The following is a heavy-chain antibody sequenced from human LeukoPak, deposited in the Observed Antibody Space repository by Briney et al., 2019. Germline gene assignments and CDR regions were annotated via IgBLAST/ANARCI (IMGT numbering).Heavy chain of an antibody. Sequence: GESLRLSCAASGFSFTTYWMSWVRQFPGKGLEWVANINQDGTEKYYVDSVKGRFTISRDNAKNSLYLQMNSLRAEDTAVYYCARDRYDFWSEAYYYYMDVWGKGTTVTVSS. CDR3: ARDRYDFWSEAYYYYMDV. J-gene: IGHJ6*03. CDR2: INQDGTEK. CDR1: GFSFTTYW. V-gene: IGHV3-7*01. D-gene: IGHD3-3*01.